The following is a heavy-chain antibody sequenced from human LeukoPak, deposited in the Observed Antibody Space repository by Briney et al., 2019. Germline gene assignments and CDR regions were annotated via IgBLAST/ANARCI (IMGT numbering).Heavy chain of an antibody. J-gene: IGHJ4*02. CDR1: GGSISNTNW. V-gene: IGHV4-4*02. Sequence: NPSETLSHTCGVSGGSISNTNWWTWVRQPPGKGLEWIGEVNLQGSTNYNPSLKSRVALSVDKSENHISPKLTSVTAADTAVYYCAREGGPYRPLDYSGQGTLVTVAS. CDR3: AREGGPYRPLDY. CDR2: VNLQGST.